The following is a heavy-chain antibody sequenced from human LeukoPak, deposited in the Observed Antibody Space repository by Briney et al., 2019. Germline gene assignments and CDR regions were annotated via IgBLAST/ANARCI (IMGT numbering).Heavy chain of an antibody. CDR1: GFTFSSYS. D-gene: IGHD5-18*01. CDR3: ARPGYSYGSPLYHFDY. J-gene: IGHJ4*02. CDR2: ISSSSSTI. V-gene: IGHV3-48*01. Sequence: PGGSLRLSCAASGFTFSSYSMNWVRQAPGKGLEWVSYISSSSSTIYYADSVKGRFTISRDNAKNSLYLQMNSLRAEDTAVYYCARPGYSYGSPLYHFDYWGQGALVTVSS.